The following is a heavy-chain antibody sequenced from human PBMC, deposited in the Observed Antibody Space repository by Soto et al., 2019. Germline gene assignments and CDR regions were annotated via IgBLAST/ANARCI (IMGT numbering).Heavy chain of an antibody. CDR2: FFYTGST. V-gene: IGHV4-59*01. CDR3: ARSRDGYNLNPIDQ. CDR1: TGSTNSFY. J-gene: IGHJ4*02. D-gene: IGHD5-12*01. Sequence: QVQLQVSGPGLVKPSATLSLSCTVSTGSTNSFYWSWIGQPPGKGLEWIGYFFYTGSTNHNPSLKSRVTISLDMSSSQFSLSLSSVTAADTAMYYCARSRDGYNLNPIDQWGQGLLVTVSS.